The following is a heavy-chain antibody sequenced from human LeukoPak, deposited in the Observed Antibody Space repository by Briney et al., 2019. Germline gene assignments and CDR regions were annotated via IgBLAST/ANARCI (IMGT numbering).Heavy chain of an antibody. Sequence: ETLSLTCTVSGGSISSGDYYWGWIRQPPGKGLEWVSVIYSGGSTYYADSVKGRFTISRDNSKNTLYLQMNSLRAEDTAVYYCASDYCINGVCYPHWGQGTLVTVSS. D-gene: IGHD2-8*01. J-gene: IGHJ4*02. CDR2: IYSGGST. CDR1: GGSISSGDYY. CDR3: ASDYCINGVCYPH. V-gene: IGHV3-53*01.